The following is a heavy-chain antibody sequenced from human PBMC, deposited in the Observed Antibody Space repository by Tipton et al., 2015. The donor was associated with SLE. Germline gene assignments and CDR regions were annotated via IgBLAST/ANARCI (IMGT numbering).Heavy chain of an antibody. V-gene: IGHV4-31*03. CDR2: IYYSGST. CDR1: GGSIRSGGYY. CDR3: ARAPHDYGDNEAFDF. J-gene: IGHJ3*01. D-gene: IGHD4-17*01. Sequence: TLSLTCTVSGGSIRSGGYYWSWIRQHPGKGLEWIGYIYYSGSTYYNPSLKSRVTISVDTSKNQFSLKLSSVTAADTAVYYCARAPHDYGDNEAFDFWGQGTMVTVSS.